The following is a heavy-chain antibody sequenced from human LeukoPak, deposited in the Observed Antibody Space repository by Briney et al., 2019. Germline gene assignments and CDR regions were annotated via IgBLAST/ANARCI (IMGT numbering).Heavy chain of an antibody. CDR1: GFTFSSYW. CDR2: IRPDGSEK. J-gene: IGHJ3*02. CDR3: ARDQELWPSDAFDI. D-gene: IGHD5-18*01. V-gene: IGHV3-7*03. Sequence: GGSLRLSCEASGFTFSSYWMSWVRQAPGKGLEWVGNIRPDGSEKYYVDYVKGRFTISRDNTKNSLYLQMNSLRAEDTAVYYCARDQELWPSDAFDIWGQGTMVTVSS.